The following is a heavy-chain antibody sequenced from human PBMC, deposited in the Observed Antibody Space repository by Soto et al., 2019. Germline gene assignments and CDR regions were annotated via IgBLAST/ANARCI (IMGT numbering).Heavy chain of an antibody. V-gene: IGHV4-31*03. CDR3: ARAPETPPILGVVRPYFFNY. CDR2: IFYSGSF. J-gene: IGHJ4*02. D-gene: IGHD3-3*01. Sequence: QVQLQESGPGLVKPSQTLSLTCTVSGDSISSGGSYWSWIRQRPGKGLEWLGYIFYSGSFYYTPSLKGRVIISQGTAKNQFSLRLTSVTAAHTAVYYCARAPETPPILGVVRPYFFNYWGQGTLVTVSS. CDR1: GDSISSGGSY.